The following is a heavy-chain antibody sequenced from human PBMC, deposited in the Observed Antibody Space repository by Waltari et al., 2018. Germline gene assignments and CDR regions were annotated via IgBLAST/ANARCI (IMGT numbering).Heavy chain of an antibody. J-gene: IGHJ5*02. CDR3: ARGLNRYSGYDWSVVLGETHWFDP. CDR2: INHSGRT. D-gene: IGHD5-12*01. Sequence: QVQLQQWGAGLLKPSETLSLTCAVYGGSFSGYYWSWIRQPPWKGLEWIGEINHSGRTNYNPSLKSRVTISVYTSKNQFSLKLTSVTAADTAVYYCARGLNRYSGYDWSVVLGETHWFDPWGQGTLVTVSS. CDR1: GGSFSGYY. V-gene: IGHV4-34*01.